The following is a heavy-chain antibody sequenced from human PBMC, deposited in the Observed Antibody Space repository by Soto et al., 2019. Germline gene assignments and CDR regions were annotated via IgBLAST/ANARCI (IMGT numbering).Heavy chain of an antibody. D-gene: IGHD2-21*01. CDR1: GYTFTSYG. Sequence: ASVKVSCKASGYTFTSYGISWVRQAPGQGLEWMGWISAYNGNTNYAQKPQGRVTMTTDTSTSTAYMELRSLRSDDTAVYYCARDIGSYCGGDCYYYYYMDVWGKGTTVTVSS. V-gene: IGHV1-18*01. CDR2: ISAYNGNT. CDR3: ARDIGSYCGGDCYYYYYMDV. J-gene: IGHJ6*03.